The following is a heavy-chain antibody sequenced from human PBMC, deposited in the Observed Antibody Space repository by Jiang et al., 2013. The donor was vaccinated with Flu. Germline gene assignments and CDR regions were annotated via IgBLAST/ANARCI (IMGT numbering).Heavy chain of an antibody. J-gene: IGHJ6*02. Sequence: EVKKPGESLKISCKASGDNFYGYWVGWVRQMPGKGLEWMGGINPIESETRDPETRYSPTFQGQVTFSVDRSLSTAYLQWSSLKASDTAIYYCARHVLWDSDRYYDHGLDVWGQGTTVIVSS. CDR2: INPIESETRDPET. V-gene: IGHV5-51*01. D-gene: IGHD1-26*01. CDR3: ARHVLWDSDRYYDHGLDV. CDR1: GDNFYGYW.